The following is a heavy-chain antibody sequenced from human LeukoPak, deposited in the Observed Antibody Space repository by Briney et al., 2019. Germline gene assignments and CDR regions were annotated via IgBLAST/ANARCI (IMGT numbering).Heavy chain of an antibody. CDR1: GFTFSNYA. Sequence: PGGSLRLSCAASGFTFSNYAMSWVRQAPGKGLEWVSTISGSGGSTYYADSVKGRFTISRDNSKNTLYLQMNSLRAEDTAVYFCAERSPRAAGDYGYWGQGTLVTVSS. CDR3: AERSPRAAGDYGY. CDR2: ISGSGGST. V-gene: IGHV3-23*01. D-gene: IGHD4-17*01. J-gene: IGHJ4*02.